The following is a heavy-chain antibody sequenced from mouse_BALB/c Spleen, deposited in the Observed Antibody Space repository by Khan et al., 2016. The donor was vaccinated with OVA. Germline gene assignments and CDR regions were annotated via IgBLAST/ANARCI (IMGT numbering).Heavy chain of an antibody. CDR1: GYSITSDYA. V-gene: IGHV3-2*02. CDR2: ISSSGSA. CDR3: ARSLCYSYGYGFDY. J-gene: IGHJ4*01. D-gene: IGHD2-12*01. Sequence: EVELVESGPGLVKPSQSLSLTCTVTGYSITSDYAWNWIRQFPGDRLEWMGYISSSGSASYNPSLKSRISITRDTSKNQFFLQLKSVTTEDTATYCGARSLCYSYGYGFDYGGRGSSVTVSS.